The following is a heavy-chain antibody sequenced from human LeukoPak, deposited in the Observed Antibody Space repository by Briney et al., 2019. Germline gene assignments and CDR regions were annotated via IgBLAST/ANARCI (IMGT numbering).Heavy chain of an antibody. Sequence: GESLKISCKGSGYTFTNYWIAWVRQMPGKGLEWMGIIYPGDSDTRCSPSFQGQVTISADKSLSTAYLQWGSLKASDTAMYYCARRSYSSSWYFHSWGQGTLVTVSS. J-gene: IGHJ4*02. CDR3: ARRSYSSSWYFHS. V-gene: IGHV5-51*01. CDR1: GYTFTNYW. D-gene: IGHD6-13*01. CDR2: IYPGDSDT.